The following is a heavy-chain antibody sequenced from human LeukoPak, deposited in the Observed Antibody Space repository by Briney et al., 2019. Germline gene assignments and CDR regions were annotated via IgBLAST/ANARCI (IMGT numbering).Heavy chain of an antibody. CDR3: ATIRAYDFPS. Sequence: LSLTCTVSGGSISSSSYYWGWIRQPPGKGLEWVSYISSSGSTIYYADSVKGRFTISRDNAKNSLYLQMNSLRAEDTAVYYCATIRAYDFPSWGQGTLVTVSS. V-gene: IGHV3-11*04. D-gene: IGHD3-3*01. J-gene: IGHJ5*02. CDR2: ISSSGSTI. CDR1: GGSISSSSYY.